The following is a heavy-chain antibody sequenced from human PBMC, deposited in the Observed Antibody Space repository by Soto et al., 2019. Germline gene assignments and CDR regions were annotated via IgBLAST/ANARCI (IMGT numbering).Heavy chain of an antibody. J-gene: IGHJ6*02. CDR3: ARRTWVMDV. CDR2: IFHNGNT. V-gene: IGHV4-4*02. Sequence: QVQLQESGPGLVKASGTLSLTCAVSSGSIRSSNWWSWVRQSPGKGLEWIGEIFHNGNTYYNPSLNSRVTISVDTSKNQFSPNLRSVTAADTAVYYCARRTWVMDVWGQGTTVTVSS. CDR1: SGSIRSSNW. D-gene: IGHD2-8*01.